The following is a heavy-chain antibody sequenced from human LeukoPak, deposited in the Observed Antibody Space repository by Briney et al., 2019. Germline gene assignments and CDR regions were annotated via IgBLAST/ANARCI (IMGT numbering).Heavy chain of an antibody. D-gene: IGHD2-2*01. CDR3: ARGGIVVVPAAADYMDV. CDR2: INPNSGGT. V-gene: IGHV1-2*02. Sequence: ASVKVSCKASGYTFTGYYMHWVRQAPGQGLEWMGWINPNSGGTNYAQKFQGRVTMTRDTSISTAYMELSRLRSDDTAVYYCARGGIVVVPAAADYMDVWGKGTTVTVSS. J-gene: IGHJ6*03. CDR1: GYTFTGYY.